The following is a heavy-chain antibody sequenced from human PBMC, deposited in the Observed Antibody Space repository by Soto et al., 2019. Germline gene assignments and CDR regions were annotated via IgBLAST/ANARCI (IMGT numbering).Heavy chain of an antibody. Sequence: GSLRLSCAASGFTFSSYGMHWVRQAPGKGLEWVAVIWYDGSNKYYADSVKGRFTISRDNSKNTLYLQMNSLRAEDTAVYYCARDPPWLAVFDYWGQGTLVTVSS. D-gene: IGHD6-19*01. CDR2: IWYDGSNK. CDR1: GFTFSSYG. CDR3: ARDPPWLAVFDY. J-gene: IGHJ4*02. V-gene: IGHV3-33*01.